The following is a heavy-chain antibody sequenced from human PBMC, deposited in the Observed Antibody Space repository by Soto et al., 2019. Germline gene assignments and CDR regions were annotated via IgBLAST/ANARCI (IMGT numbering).Heavy chain of an antibody. V-gene: IGHV4-39*01. Sequence: SETLSLTCTVSGDSISSSSSYWGWIRQSPGKGLEWIGSIFYSGSPSYNPSLKSRVTISVDTSKNQFSLRLSSVTAADTAVYYCARRIPRIYNWFDSWGQGTLVTVSS. D-gene: IGHD2-2*02. CDR3: ARRIPRIYNWFDS. CDR2: IFYSGSP. J-gene: IGHJ5*01. CDR1: GDSISSSSSY.